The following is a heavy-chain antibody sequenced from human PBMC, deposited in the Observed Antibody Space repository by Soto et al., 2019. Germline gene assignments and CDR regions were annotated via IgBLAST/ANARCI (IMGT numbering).Heavy chain of an antibody. V-gene: IGHV5-10-1*01. D-gene: IGHD5-18*01. CDR3: GRVRVDKAEGWFDP. CDR1: RYSFSSFW. CDR2: IDPSDSYA. Sequence: GESLKISCKVSRYSFSSFWITWVRQMPGKGLEWMGRIDPSDSYANYSPSFQGHVTFSADKSINTAYLQWSSLKASDTAMYYCGRVRVDKAEGWFDPWGQGXLVTVYS. J-gene: IGHJ5*02.